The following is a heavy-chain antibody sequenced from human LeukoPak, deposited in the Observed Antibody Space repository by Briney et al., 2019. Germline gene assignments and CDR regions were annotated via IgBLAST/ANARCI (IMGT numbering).Heavy chain of an antibody. V-gene: IGHV4-39*07. Sequence: SETLALTCTVSGGSISSSSYYWGWIRQPPGKGLEWIGSIYYSGSTYYNPSLRSRVTISVDTSKNQFSLKLSSVTAADTAVYYCARVTSSSGYYLRWFDPWGQGTLVTVSS. J-gene: IGHJ5*02. CDR3: ARVTSSSGYYLRWFDP. CDR2: IYYSGST. D-gene: IGHD3-22*01. CDR1: GGSISSSSYY.